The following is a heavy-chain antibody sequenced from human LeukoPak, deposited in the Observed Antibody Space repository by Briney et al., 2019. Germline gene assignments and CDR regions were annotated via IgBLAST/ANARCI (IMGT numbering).Heavy chain of an antibody. CDR3: ARGLAGSVVAATPSDY. CDR2: ISSSSSYI. Sequence: GGSLRLSCAASGFTFNNYWMTWVRQAPGKGLEWVSSISSSSSYIYYADSVKGRFTISRDNAKNSLFLQMNSLRAEDTAVYYCARGLAGSVVAATPSDYWGQGTLVTVSS. J-gene: IGHJ4*02. D-gene: IGHD2-15*01. CDR1: GFTFNNYW. V-gene: IGHV3-21*01.